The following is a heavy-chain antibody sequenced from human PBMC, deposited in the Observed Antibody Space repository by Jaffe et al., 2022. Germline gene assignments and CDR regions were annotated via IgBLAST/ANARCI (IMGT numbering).Heavy chain of an antibody. V-gene: IGHV2-5*01. Sequence: QITLKESGPTLVKPTQTLTLTCTFSGFSLSTSGVGVGWIRQPPGKALEWLALIYWNDDKRYSPSLKSRLTITKDTSKNQVVLTMTNMDPVDTATYYCAHRQERITIFGVVISLGAFDIWGQGTMVTVSS. CDR3: AHRQERITIFGVVISLGAFDI. J-gene: IGHJ3*02. CDR1: GFSLSTSGVG. D-gene: IGHD3-3*01. CDR2: IYWNDDK.